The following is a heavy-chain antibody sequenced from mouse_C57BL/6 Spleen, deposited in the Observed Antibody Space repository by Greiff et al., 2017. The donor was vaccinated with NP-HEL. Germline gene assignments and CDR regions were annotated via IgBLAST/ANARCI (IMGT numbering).Heavy chain of an antibody. CDR2: FHPYNDDT. D-gene: IGHD2-3*01. CDR3: ARGGIYDGYPFDY. Sequence: QVHVKQSGAELVKPGASVKMSCKASGYTFTTYPIEWMKQNHGKSLEWIGNFHPYNDDTKYNEKFKGKATLTVEKSSSTVYLELSRLTSDDSAVYYCARGGIYDGYPFDYWGQGTTLTVSS. V-gene: IGHV1-47*01. J-gene: IGHJ2*01. CDR1: GYTFTTYP.